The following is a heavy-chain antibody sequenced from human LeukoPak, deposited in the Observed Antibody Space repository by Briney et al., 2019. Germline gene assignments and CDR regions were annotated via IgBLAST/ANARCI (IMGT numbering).Heavy chain of an antibody. Sequence: PGGSLRLSCAPSGFTFSSNSMNWVRQAPGKGLEWVSSISSSSSYIYYADSVKGRFTISRDNAKNSLYLQMNSLRAEDTAVYYCARDSVRGGRYGMDVWGQGTTVTVSS. CDR3: ARDSVRGGRYGMDV. CDR2: ISSSSSYI. J-gene: IGHJ6*02. CDR1: GFTFSSNS. V-gene: IGHV3-21*01. D-gene: IGHD3-10*01.